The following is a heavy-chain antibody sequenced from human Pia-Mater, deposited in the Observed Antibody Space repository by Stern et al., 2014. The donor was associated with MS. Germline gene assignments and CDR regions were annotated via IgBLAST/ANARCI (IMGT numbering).Heavy chain of an antibody. V-gene: IGHV2-70*01. D-gene: IGHD4-11*01. CDR1: GFSLSTSGMC. J-gene: IGHJ4*02. CDR2: IDWDDDK. CDR3: ARTTTINKGEDY. Sequence: QVTLKESGPALVKPTHTLTLTCTFSGFSLSTSGMCGSWIRQPPGKALEWLALIDWDDDKYYSTSLKTRLTISKDTSKNQVVLKMTDMDPMDTATYYCARTTTINKGEDYWGQGTLVTVSS.